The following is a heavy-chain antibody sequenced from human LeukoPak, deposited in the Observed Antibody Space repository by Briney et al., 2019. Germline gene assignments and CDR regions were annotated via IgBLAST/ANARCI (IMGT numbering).Heavy chain of an antibody. CDR1: GYTFTTYG. J-gene: IGHJ4*02. V-gene: IGHV1-18*01. D-gene: IGHD2-21*01. Sequence: GASVKVSCRSSGYTFTTYGITWVRQAPGQGLEWMGWISTYNGNTNYAQKLQGRVTMTRDTSISTAYMELSRLRYDDTAIYYCAKVGETDNIDYWGQGTLVTVSS. CDR2: ISTYNGNT. CDR3: AKVGETDNIDY.